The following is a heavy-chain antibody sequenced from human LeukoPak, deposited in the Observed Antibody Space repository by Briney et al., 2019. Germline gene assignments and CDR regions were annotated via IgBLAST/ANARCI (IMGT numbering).Heavy chain of an antibody. D-gene: IGHD2-15*01. V-gene: IGHV4-61*02. J-gene: IGHJ5*02. CDR1: GGSISIDTYY. CDR3: AGTRRYCSGGSCYNWFDP. Sequence: SQALSLTCTVSGGSISIDTYYWSWIRQPAGKGLEWIGRIYASGNSNYNASLKSRVTISIDTSNNQFSLRLSSVIASDTAVYYCAGTRRYCSGGSCYNWFDPWGQGTLVTVSS. CDR2: IYASGNS.